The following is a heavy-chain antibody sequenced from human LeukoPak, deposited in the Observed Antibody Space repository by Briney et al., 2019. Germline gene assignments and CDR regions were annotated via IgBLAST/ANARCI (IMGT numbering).Heavy chain of an antibody. CDR1: GFTFDDYA. Sequence: PGGSLRLSCAASGFTFDDYAMHWVRQAPGKGLEWVSGISWNSGSIGYADSVKGRFTISRDNAKNSLYLQMNSLRAEDTALYYCARELKYYDFWSGWVYWGQGTLVTVSS. D-gene: IGHD3-3*01. V-gene: IGHV3-9*01. CDR3: ARELKYYDFWSGWVY. CDR2: ISWNSGSI. J-gene: IGHJ4*02.